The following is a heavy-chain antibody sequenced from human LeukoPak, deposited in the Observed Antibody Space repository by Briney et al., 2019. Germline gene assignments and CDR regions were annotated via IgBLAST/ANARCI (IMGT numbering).Heavy chain of an antibody. CDR3: ARGGVFRWFDP. Sequence: GSLRLSCAASGFTVSSNYMSWVRQAPGKGLEWVSVIYSGGSTYYADSVKGRFTISRDNSKNTLYLRVNSLRAEDTAVYYCARGGVFRWFDPWGQGTLVTVSS. CDR1: GFTVSSNY. J-gene: IGHJ5*02. CDR2: IYSGGST. V-gene: IGHV3-53*01. D-gene: IGHD2-8*01.